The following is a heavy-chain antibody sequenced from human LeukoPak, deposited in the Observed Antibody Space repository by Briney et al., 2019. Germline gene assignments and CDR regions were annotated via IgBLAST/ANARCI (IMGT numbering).Heavy chain of an antibody. CDR3: ARDRRDDFWSGYWDYYGMDV. Sequence: GGSLRLSCAASGFTVSSNYMSWVRQAPGKGLEWVSVIYSGGSTYYADSVKGRLTISRDNSKNTLYLQMNSLRAEDTAVYYCARDRRDDFWSGYWDYYGMDVWGQGTTVTVSS. CDR1: GFTVSSNY. J-gene: IGHJ6*02. V-gene: IGHV3-66*01. CDR2: IYSGGST. D-gene: IGHD3-3*01.